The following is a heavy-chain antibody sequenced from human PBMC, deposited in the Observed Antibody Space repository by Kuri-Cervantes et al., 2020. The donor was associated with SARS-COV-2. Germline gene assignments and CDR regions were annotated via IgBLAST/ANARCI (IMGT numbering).Heavy chain of an antibody. Sequence: GESLKISCAASGFTFSNAWMSWVRQAPGKGLEWVALIWYDGSVEYYGDSVKGRFTISRDQAKNTLHLQMNNLRVEDASVYYCAKDAGDGYNSTFDSWGQGTRVTDSS. V-gene: IGHV3-30*02. CDR2: IWYDGSVE. CDR3: AKDAGDGYNSTFDS. J-gene: IGHJ4*02. CDR1: GFTFSNAW. D-gene: IGHD5-24*01.